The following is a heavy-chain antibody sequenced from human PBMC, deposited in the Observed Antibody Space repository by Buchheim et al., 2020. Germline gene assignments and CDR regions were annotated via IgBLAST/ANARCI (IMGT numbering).Heavy chain of an antibody. CDR2: ISSSSSYI. J-gene: IGHJ4*02. CDR3: ARETSNYFDY. Sequence: EVQLVESGGGLVKPGGSLRLSCAAFGFTFSSYSMNWVRQAPGKGLEWVSSISSSSSYIYYADSMKGRFTISRDNAKDSLYLQMNSLRAEDTAVYYCARETSNYFDYWGQGA. V-gene: IGHV3-21*01. CDR1: GFTFSSYS.